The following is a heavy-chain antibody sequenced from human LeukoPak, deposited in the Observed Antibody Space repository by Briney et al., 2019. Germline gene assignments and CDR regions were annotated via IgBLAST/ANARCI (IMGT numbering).Heavy chain of an antibody. CDR3: ARMVLMIGFDP. Sequence: GASVKVSCKASGYTFTNYYMHWVRQAPGQGLEWLGLITPSGGSTWYAQKLQGRVTMTTDTSTSTAYVELRSLRSDDTAVYYCARMVLMIGFDPWGQGTLVTVSS. CDR1: GYTFTNYY. J-gene: IGHJ5*02. CDR2: ITPSGGST. D-gene: IGHD4/OR15-4a*01. V-gene: IGHV1-46*01.